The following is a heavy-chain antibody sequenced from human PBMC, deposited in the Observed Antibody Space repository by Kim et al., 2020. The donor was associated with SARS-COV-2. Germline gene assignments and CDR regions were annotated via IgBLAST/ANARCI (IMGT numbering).Heavy chain of an antibody. Sequence: GGSLRLSCAASGFTFDDYTMHWVRQAPGKGLEWVSLISWDGGSTYYADSVKGRFTISRDNSKNSLYLQMNSLRTEDTALHYCAKDIAGYTFGGVIAIDYWGQGTLVTVSS. CDR1: GFTFDDYT. V-gene: IGHV3-43*01. D-gene: IGHD3-16*01. J-gene: IGHJ4*02. CDR2: ISWDGGST. CDR3: AKDIAGYTFGGVIAIDY.